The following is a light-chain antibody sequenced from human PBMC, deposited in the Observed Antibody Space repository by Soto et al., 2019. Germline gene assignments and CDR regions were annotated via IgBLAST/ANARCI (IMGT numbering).Light chain of an antibody. CDR1: SSDVGGYDY. CDR3: GSYTSTTTPYV. V-gene: IGLV2-14*01. Sequence: QSALTQPASVSGSPGQSITISCTGASSDVGGYDYVSWYQQHPDKAPKLIIYEVSKRPSGVSHRFSGSKSGNTASLTISGLQAEDEAEYYCGSYTSTTTPYVFGTGTKVTVL. J-gene: IGLJ1*01. CDR2: EVS.